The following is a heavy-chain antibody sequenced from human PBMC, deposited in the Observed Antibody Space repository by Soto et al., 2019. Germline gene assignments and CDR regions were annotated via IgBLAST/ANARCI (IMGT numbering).Heavy chain of an antibody. CDR3: AKGPGYCSGGSCTNYFDY. J-gene: IGHJ4*02. V-gene: IGHV3-9*01. Sequence: VQLVESGGGLVQPGRSLRLSCAASGFTFDDYAMHWVRQAPGKGLEWVSGISWNSGSIGYADSVKGRFTISRDNAKNSLYLQMNSLRAEDTALYYCAKGPGYCSGGSCTNYFDYWGQGTLVTVSS. D-gene: IGHD2-15*01. CDR1: GFTFDDYA. CDR2: ISWNSGSI.